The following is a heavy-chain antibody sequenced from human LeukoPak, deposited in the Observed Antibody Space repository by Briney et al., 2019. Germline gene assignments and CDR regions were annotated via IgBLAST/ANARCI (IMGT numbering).Heavy chain of an antibody. D-gene: IGHD5-12*01. CDR3: ATLGAYDRFDS. CDR2: IKQDGSEK. Sequence: PGGSLRLSCAASGFTFSNYWMSWVRQAPGKGLEWVANIKQDGSEKLYVDSLKGRITISRDNAKNSLYLQMNSLRAEDTAVYYCATLGAYDRFDSWGQGTLVTVSS. J-gene: IGHJ4*02. CDR1: GFTFSNYW. V-gene: IGHV3-7*05.